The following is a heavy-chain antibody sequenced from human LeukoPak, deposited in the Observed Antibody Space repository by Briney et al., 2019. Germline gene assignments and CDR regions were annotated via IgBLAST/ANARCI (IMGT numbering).Heavy chain of an antibody. CDR1: GFTFSSYG. J-gene: IGHJ4*02. D-gene: IGHD4-17*01. V-gene: IGHV3-23*01. CDR2: IRGSGSNT. CDR3: ARNFNGDYNIVSDY. Sequence: PGGSLRLSCAASGFTFSSYGMSWFRQAPGKGLEWVSTIRGSGSNTYLADSVKGRFTISRDNSKNTLYLQMNSLRAEDTAEYYCARNFNGDYNIVSDYWGQGTLVTVSS.